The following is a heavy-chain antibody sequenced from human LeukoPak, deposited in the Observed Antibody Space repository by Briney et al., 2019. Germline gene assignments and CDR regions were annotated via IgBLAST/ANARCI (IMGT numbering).Heavy chain of an antibody. CDR2: IYYSGST. V-gene: IGHV4-39*01. CDR1: GGSISSSSYY. J-gene: IGHJ4*02. CDR3: ARSAIAVAGMFDY. Sequence: SETLSLTRTVSGGSISSSSYYWGWIRQPPGKGLEWIASIYYSGSTYYNPSLKSRVTISVDTSKNQFSLKLSSVTAADTAVYYCARSAIAVAGMFDYWGQGTLVTVSS. D-gene: IGHD6-19*01.